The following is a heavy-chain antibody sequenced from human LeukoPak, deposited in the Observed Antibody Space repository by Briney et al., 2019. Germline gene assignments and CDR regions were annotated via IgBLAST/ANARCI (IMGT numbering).Heavy chain of an antibody. CDR3: ASKSRIQLWFPFDY. V-gene: IGHV3-53*01. Sequence: GGSLRLSCAASGFTVSSNYMSWVRQAPGKGPECVSVIYSGGSTYYADSVKGRFTISRDNSKNTLYLQMSSLRPEDTAVYYCASKSRIQLWFPFDYWGQGTLVTVSS. CDR2: IYSGGST. CDR1: GFTVSSNY. D-gene: IGHD5-18*01. J-gene: IGHJ4*02.